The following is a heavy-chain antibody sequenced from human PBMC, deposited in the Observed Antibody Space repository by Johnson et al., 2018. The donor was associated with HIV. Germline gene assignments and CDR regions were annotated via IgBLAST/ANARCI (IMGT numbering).Heavy chain of an antibody. D-gene: IGHD6-13*01. CDR1: GFTFSSYA. CDR2: ISYDGSNK. Sequence: QVQLVESGGGVVQPGRSLRLSCAASGFTFSSYAMHWVRQAPGKGLEWVAVISYDGSNKYYADSVKGRFTISRDNSKNTLYLQMNSLRAEDTAVYYCARGGISWFYDAFDIWGQGTMVTVSS. J-gene: IGHJ3*02. V-gene: IGHV3-30-3*01. CDR3: ARGGISWFYDAFDI.